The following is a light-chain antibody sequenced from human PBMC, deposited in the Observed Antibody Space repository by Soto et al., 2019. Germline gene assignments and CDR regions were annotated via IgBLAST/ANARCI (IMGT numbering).Light chain of an antibody. CDR2: AAS. CDR3: QQTSSSPWT. J-gene: IGKJ1*01. CDR1: QSISSW. Sequence: DIQMTQSRSAVSASVGDRVTITCRASQSISSWLAWYQQKPGRGPTLLIYAASSLQSGVPSRFSGSGSGTDFTLTIGSLQPEDFATYYCQQTSSSPWTFGQGTKVDNK. V-gene: IGKV1-12*01.